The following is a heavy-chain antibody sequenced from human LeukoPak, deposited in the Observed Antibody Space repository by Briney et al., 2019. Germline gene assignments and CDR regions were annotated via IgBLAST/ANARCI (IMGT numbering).Heavy chain of an antibody. CDR2: IGSSDSTT. J-gene: IGHJ4*02. V-gene: IGHV3-48*03. CDR1: GFTFSSYE. D-gene: IGHD3-10*01. Sequence: GGSLRLSCVASGFTFSSYEMNWVRQAPGKGLEWLSYIGSSDSTTHYANSVKGRFTISRDNAKNSVYLQMNSLRAEDTAVYYCARETYYGSGSYSDFALDYWGQGTLVTVSS. CDR3: ARETYYGSGSYSDFALDY.